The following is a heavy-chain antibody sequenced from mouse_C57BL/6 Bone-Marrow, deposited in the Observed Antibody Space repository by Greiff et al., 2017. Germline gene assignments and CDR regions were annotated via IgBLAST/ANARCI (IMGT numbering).Heavy chain of an antibody. V-gene: IGHV1-63*01. Sequence: VQGVESGAELVRPGTSVKMSCKASGYTFTNYWIGWAKQRPGHGLEWIGDIYPGGGYTNYNEKFKGKATLTADKSSSTAYMQCSSLTSEDSAIYYCARGGGYYAMDYWGQGTSVTVSS. J-gene: IGHJ4*01. CDR1: GYTFTNYW. CDR3: ARGGGYYAMDY. CDR2: IYPGGGYT.